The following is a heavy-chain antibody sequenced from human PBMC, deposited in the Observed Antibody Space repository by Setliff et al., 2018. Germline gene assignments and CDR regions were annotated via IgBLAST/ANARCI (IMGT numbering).Heavy chain of an antibody. CDR2: IYSGGST. J-gene: IGHJ6*03. CDR3: ARWRVRDSGYYPRWSYMDV. V-gene: IGHV4-4*09. CDR1: GGSFSNYY. Sequence: PSETLSLTCTVSGGSFSNYYWGWVRQPPGKGLEVLGYIYSGGSTNSNPSLKSRVTISVDTSKNQFSLKLSSVTAADTAVYYCARWRVRDSGYYPRWSYMDVWGKGTTVTVSS. D-gene: IGHD3-22*01.